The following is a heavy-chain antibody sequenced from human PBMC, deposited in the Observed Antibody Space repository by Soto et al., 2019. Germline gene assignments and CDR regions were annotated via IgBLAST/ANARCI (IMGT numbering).Heavy chain of an antibody. CDR1: GGSVSSGSYY. CDR3: ARDGAYSPFDH. D-gene: IGHD2-21*01. CDR2: IYNSGST. J-gene: IGHJ4*02. V-gene: IGHV4-61*01. Sequence: TLSLTCTVSGGSVSSGSYYWSWIRQPPGKGLEWIGFIYNSGSTNYKPSLKSRVTISVDTSKNQFSLKLSSVTAADTAVYYCARDGAYSPFDHWGQGALVTVSS.